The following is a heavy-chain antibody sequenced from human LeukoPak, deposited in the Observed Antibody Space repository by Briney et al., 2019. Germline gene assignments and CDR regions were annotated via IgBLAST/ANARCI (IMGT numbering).Heavy chain of an antibody. V-gene: IGHV3-48*03. CDR1: GFSFSSYE. Sequence: PGGSLRLSCAASGFSFSSYEMNWVRQAPGKGLEWVSYISNSGSSLYYADSVKGRFTISRDNAQNSLYLQMNSLRAEDTAVYYCARMNYYYSSSWKGWFDSWGQGTLVTVSS. J-gene: IGHJ5*01. CDR3: ARMNYYYSSSWKGWFDS. CDR2: ISNSGSSL. D-gene: IGHD3-22*01.